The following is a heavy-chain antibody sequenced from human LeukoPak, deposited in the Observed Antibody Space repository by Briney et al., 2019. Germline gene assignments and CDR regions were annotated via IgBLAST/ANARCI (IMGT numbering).Heavy chain of an antibody. V-gene: IGHV3-30*03. CDR2: ISYDGSNK. D-gene: IGHD5-18*01. J-gene: IGHJ4*02. CDR3: ARRGHGYGSPFDY. CDR1: GFTFSSYG. Sequence: PGGSLRLSCAASGFTFSSYGMHWVRQAPGKGLEWVAVISYDGSNKYYADSVKGRFTISRDNSKNTLYLQMNSLRAEDTAVYYCARRGHGYGSPFDYWGQGTLVTVSS.